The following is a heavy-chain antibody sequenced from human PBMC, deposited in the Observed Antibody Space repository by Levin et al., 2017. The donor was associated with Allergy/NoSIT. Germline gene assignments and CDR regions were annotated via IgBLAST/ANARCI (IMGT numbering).Heavy chain of an antibody. D-gene: IGHD3-10*01. Sequence: ETLSLTCAASGFTFYNYVMNWVRQSPGKGLEWVSGISSSGGSTYYADSVKGRFTISRDNSKNTLYLQINGLRAEDTAVYYCAKAKSHLDYYGSGGYDFWGQGTLVTVSS. CDR2: ISSSGGST. V-gene: IGHV3-23*01. CDR1: GFTFYNYV. J-gene: IGHJ4*02. CDR3: AKAKSHLDYYGSGGYDF.